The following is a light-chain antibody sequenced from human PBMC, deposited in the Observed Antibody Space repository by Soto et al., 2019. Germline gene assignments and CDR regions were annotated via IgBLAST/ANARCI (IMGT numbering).Light chain of an antibody. Sequence: QSVLTPPASVSGSPGQSITISCTGTSSDVGGYNYVSWYQQHPGKAPKLMIYEVSERPSGVSNRFSGSKSGNTASLTISGLQAEDEADYYCCSYTRSSTPDVFGTGTKVTVL. V-gene: IGLV2-14*01. CDR3: CSYTRSSTPDV. CDR1: SSDVGGYNY. J-gene: IGLJ1*01. CDR2: EVS.